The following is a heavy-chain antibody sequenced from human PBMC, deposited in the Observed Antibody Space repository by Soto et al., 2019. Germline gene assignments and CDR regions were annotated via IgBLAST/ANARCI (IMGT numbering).Heavy chain of an antibody. J-gene: IGHJ6*03. CDR3: ARVLAGDYADYYYYYMDV. CDR2: IYYSGST. V-gene: IGHV4-31*02. D-gene: IGHD4-17*01. CDR1: GGSISIGGYY. Sequence: SETLSLTCTVSGGSISIGGYYWSWIRQHPGKGLEWIGYIYYSGSTYYNPSLKSRVTISVDTSKNQFSLKLSSVTAADTAVYYCARVLAGDYADYYYYYMDVWGKGTTVTVSS.